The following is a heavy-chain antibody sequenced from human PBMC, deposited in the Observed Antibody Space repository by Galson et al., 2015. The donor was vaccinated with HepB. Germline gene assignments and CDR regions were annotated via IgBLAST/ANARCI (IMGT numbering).Heavy chain of an antibody. Sequence: SVKVSCMASGYTFTGYYMHWVRQAPGQGLEWMGWINPNSGGTNYAQKFQGWVTMTRDTSISTAYMELSRLRSDDTAVYYCARDRVNSNWFDPWGQGTLVTVSS. J-gene: IGHJ5*02. CDR1: GYTFTGYY. V-gene: IGHV1-2*04. CDR2: INPNSGGT. D-gene: IGHD4-23*01. CDR3: ARDRVNSNWFDP.